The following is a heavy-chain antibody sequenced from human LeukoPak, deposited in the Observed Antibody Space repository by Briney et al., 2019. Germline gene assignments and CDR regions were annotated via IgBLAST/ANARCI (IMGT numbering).Heavy chain of an antibody. V-gene: IGHV4-31*03. CDR1: GGSISSGGYY. CDR3: ARDKSGGSRLDS. Sequence: SQTLSLTCTVSGGSISSGGYYWGWIRQHPGKGLEWIGYIYYSGSTVYNPSLKSRVTISVDTSKNQFSLKLSSVTAADTAVYYCARDKSGGSRLDSWGQGTLVTVSS. D-gene: IGHD3-16*01. J-gene: IGHJ4*02. CDR2: IYYSGST.